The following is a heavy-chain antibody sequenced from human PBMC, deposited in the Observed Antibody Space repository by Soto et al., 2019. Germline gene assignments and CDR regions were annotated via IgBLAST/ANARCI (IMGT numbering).Heavy chain of an antibody. J-gene: IGHJ5*02. CDR2: INGDGTST. CDR3: ARDPRNLGLDP. D-gene: IGHD4-4*01. V-gene: IGHV3-74*01. Sequence: EVQLVESGGGLFQPGGSLRLSCAASGFTFSGYWMFWVRQPPGKGLVWVSRINGDGTSTNYADSVKGRFTISRDNAKNTLYLQMNSLRAEDTAVYYCARDPRNLGLDPWGQGTLVTVSS. CDR1: GFTFSGYW.